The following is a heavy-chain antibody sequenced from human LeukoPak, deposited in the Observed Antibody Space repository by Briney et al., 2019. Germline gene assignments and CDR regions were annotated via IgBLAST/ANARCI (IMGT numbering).Heavy chain of an antibody. V-gene: IGHV3-74*01. CDR3: ARDRCSGGSCYWFDP. CDR2: INTDGSST. Sequence: GGSLRLSCAASGLTFSSYWMHWVRQLPGKGLVWVSRINTDGSSTYYAGSVKGRFTISRDNAKNTLYLLMNSLRAEDTAIYYCARDRCSGGSCYWFDPWGQGTLVTVSS. J-gene: IGHJ5*02. D-gene: IGHD2-15*01. CDR1: GLTFSSYW.